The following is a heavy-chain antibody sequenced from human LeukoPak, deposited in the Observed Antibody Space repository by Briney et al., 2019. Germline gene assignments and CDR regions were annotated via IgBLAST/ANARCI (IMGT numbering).Heavy chain of an antibody. V-gene: IGHV1-69*13. CDR2: IIPIFGTA. CDR1: GGTFSSYA. D-gene: IGHD3-22*01. Sequence: GASVKVSCKASGGTFSSYAISWVRQAPGQGLEWMGGIIPIFGTANYAQKFQGRVTITADESTSTAYMELSSPRSEDTAVYYCARENPMIAYGGMDVWGQETTVTVSS. CDR3: ARENPMIAYGGMDV. J-gene: IGHJ6*02.